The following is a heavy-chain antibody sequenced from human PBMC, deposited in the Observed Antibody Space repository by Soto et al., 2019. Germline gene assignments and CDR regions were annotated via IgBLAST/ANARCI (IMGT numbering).Heavy chain of an antibody. CDR2: ISYDGSKK. D-gene: IGHD3-16*01. V-gene: IGHV3-30*18. J-gene: IGHJ4*02. CDR1: GFSFSNNG. CDR3: AKDRVESGLGEIDY. Sequence: GGSLRLSCAASGFSFSNNGMHWVRQAPGKGLEWVAIISYDGSKKYYADSVKGRFTISRDNSKNTLYLQMNSLRVEDTAVFYCAKDRVESGLGEIDYWGQGTLVTVSS.